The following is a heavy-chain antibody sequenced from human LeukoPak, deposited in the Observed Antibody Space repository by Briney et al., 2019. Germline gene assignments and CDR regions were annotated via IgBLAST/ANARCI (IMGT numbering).Heavy chain of an antibody. CDR2: IIPIFGTA. Sequence: GASVKVSCKAPGGTFSSYAISWVRQAPGQGLEWMGGIIPIFGTANYAQKFQGRVTITADESTSTAYMELSSLRSEDTAVYYCARDYGGTEYYFDYWGQGTLVTVSS. D-gene: IGHD4-23*01. CDR1: GGTFSSYA. CDR3: ARDYGGTEYYFDY. V-gene: IGHV1-69*13. J-gene: IGHJ4*02.